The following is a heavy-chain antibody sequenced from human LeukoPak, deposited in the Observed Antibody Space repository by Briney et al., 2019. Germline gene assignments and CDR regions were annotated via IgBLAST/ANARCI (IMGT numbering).Heavy chain of an antibody. CDR1: GGSISSSSYY. Sequence: PSETLSLTCTVSGGSISSSSYYWGWIRQPPGKGLERIGSIYYSGSTYYNPSLKSRVTISVDTSKNQFSLKLSSVTAADTAVYYCAIHGQNWYFDLWGRGTLVTVSS. V-gene: IGHV4-39*07. CDR3: AIHGQNWYFDL. D-gene: IGHD5-24*01. J-gene: IGHJ2*01. CDR2: IYYSGST.